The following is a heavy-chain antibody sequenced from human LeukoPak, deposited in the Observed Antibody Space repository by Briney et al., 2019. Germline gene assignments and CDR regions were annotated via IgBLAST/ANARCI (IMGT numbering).Heavy chain of an antibody. Sequence: GASVKVSCKVSGYTLTELSMHWVRQAPGKGLEWMGGFDPEDGETIYAQKFQGRVTMTEDTSTDTAYMELSSLRSEDTAVYYCATAPWGGIAVSHKARALDAFDIWGQGTMVTVSS. V-gene: IGHV1-24*01. D-gene: IGHD6-19*01. CDR3: ATAPWGGIAVSHKARALDAFDI. J-gene: IGHJ3*02. CDR2: FDPEDGET. CDR1: GYTLTELS.